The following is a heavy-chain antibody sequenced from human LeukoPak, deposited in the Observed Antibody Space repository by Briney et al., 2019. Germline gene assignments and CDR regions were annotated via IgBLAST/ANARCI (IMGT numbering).Heavy chain of an antibody. D-gene: IGHD1-1*01. CDR2: IKQDGSEK. CDR3: ARGNNCPDY. Sequence: GGSLRLSCAASGFTLSSYWMSWVRQAPGKGLEWVANIKQDGSEKNYVDSVKGRFTISRDNAKNSLYLQMNSPRVEDTAVYYCARGNNCPDYWGQGTLVTVSS. J-gene: IGHJ4*02. CDR1: GFTLSSYW. V-gene: IGHV3-7*04.